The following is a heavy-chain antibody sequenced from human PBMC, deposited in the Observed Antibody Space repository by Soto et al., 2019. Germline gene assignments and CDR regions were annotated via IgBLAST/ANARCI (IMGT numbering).Heavy chain of an antibody. V-gene: IGHV1-46*03. D-gene: IGHD5-12*01. Sequence: ASVKVSCKASGYTFTSYNMHWVRQAPGQGLEWMGIINPGGGSTSYAQKFQGRVTMTRDTSTSTVYMELSSLRSEDTAVYYCSREGDIGATKFDYWGQGTLVTVSS. CDR1: GYTFTSYN. CDR2: INPGGGST. J-gene: IGHJ4*02. CDR3: SREGDIGATKFDY.